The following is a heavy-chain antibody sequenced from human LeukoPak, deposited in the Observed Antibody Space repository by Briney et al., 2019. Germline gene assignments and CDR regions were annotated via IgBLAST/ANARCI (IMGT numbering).Heavy chain of an antibody. CDR3: AKDQYSSGWYYYYYYYGMDV. V-gene: IGHV3-30*02. D-gene: IGHD6-19*01. J-gene: IGHJ6*02. Sequence: GGSLRLSCAASGFTFSSYGMHWVRQAPGKGLEWVAVIWYDGSNKYYADSVKGRFTISRDNSKNTLYLQMNSLRAEDTAVYYCAKDQYSSGWYYYYYYYGMDVWGQGTTVTVSS. CDR1: GFTFSSYG. CDR2: IWYDGSNK.